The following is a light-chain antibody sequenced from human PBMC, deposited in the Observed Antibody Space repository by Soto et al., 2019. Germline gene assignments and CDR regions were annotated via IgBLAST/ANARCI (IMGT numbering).Light chain of an antibody. J-gene: IGKJ3*01. CDR3: LQYYSYPFT. V-gene: IGKV1-8*01. Sequence: AIRMTQSPSSLSASTGDRVTITCRASQGISSYLAWYQQKPGKAPKLLIYAASTLQSGVPSRFSGSGSGTDFTLTISCLQSEDFATYYCLQYYSYPFTFGPGTKVDI. CDR2: AAS. CDR1: QGISSY.